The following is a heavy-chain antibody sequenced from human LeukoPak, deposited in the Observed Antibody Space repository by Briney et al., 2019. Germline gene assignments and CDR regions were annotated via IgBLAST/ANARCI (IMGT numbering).Heavy chain of an antibody. J-gene: IGHJ4*02. D-gene: IGHD2-8*01. CDR1: GYTYTSYY. Sequence: ASVELSCKASGYTYTSYYMHWVRHAPAQGREWMGIINHSGGSSSYAQKFQGRVTMARDTSTSTVYMEVSRLRSEDTAVYCCAREMASPSGYFDDWGQGTLVTVSS. CDR3: AREMASPSGYFDD. V-gene: IGHV1-46*01. CDR2: INHSGGSS.